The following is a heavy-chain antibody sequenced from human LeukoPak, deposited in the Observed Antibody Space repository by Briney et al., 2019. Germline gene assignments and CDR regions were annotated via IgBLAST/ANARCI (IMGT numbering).Heavy chain of an antibody. V-gene: IGHV4-59*02. D-gene: IGHD3-10*01. CDR1: VASVRSDY. CDR3: GRNLGSGSDH. Sequence: SDTLSLICSVSVASVRSDYWNWIRHSPGGGLEWIGYTHYRGDINYTPSLKSRLTMSVDASSNQGSLKLSSVTAADAAVYYCGRNLGSGSDHWGQGTLVTVSS. J-gene: IGHJ4*02. CDR2: THYRGDI.